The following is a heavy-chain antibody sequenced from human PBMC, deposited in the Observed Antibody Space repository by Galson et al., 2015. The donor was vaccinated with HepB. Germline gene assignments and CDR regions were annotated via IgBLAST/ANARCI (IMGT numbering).Heavy chain of an antibody. CDR2: TSGSGGRT. CDR3: AKDNVVRRENYYYYYYMDV. Sequence: SLRLSCAASGFIFSNYAMNWVRQAPGRGLEWVSGTSGSGGRTDYADSVKGRFTISRDNSKDMLYLQMNSLRAEDTAVYYCAKDNVVRRENYYYYYYMDVWGKGTTVTVSS. V-gene: IGHV3-23*01. J-gene: IGHJ6*03. D-gene: IGHD3-10*01. CDR1: GFIFSNYA.